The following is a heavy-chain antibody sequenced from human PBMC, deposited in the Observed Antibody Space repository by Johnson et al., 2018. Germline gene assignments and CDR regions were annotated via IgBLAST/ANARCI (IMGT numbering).Heavy chain of an antibody. CDR3: TKDVGMGGAVYYYYGMDA. CDR1: GFRFDDYA. V-gene: IGHV3-9*01. CDR2: ISWNSGSI. Sequence: VQLVESGGGLVQPGRSLRLSCAASGFRFDDYAMHWVRQAPGKGLEWVSGISWNSGSIGYADSVKGRFTISRDNARNSMYLQLDSLLGDDTALYYCTKDVGMGGAVYYYYGMDAWGQGTTVTVSS. J-gene: IGHJ6*02. D-gene: IGHD3-9*01.